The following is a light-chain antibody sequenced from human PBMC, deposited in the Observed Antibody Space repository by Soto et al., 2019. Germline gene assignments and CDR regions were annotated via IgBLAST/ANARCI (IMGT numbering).Light chain of an antibody. CDR2: KAS. V-gene: IGKV1-5*03. Sequence: DIQMTQSPSTLSASVGDRVTITCRASQSISIWLAWYQQKPGKAPKILIYKASSLESRVPSRFSGSGSGTEFTLTISSLQPDDFATYYCQQYSTYTPRTFGQGTKVEIK. J-gene: IGKJ1*01. CDR1: QSISIW. CDR3: QQYSTYTPRT.